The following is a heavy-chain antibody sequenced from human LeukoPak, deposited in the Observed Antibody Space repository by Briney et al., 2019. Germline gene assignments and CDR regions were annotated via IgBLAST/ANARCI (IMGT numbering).Heavy chain of an antibody. Sequence: ASVKVSCKASGYTFSGYYIHWVRQAPGQGLELMGFINPSSGATRYAQKFQDRVTMSSDTSITTSYMDMNRLRSGDTAVYYCTQAQGIAVAGTDWGQGTMVTVSS. V-gene: IGHV1-2*02. CDR1: GYTFSGYY. CDR3: TQAQGIAVAGTD. J-gene: IGHJ3*01. D-gene: IGHD6-19*01. CDR2: INPSSGAT.